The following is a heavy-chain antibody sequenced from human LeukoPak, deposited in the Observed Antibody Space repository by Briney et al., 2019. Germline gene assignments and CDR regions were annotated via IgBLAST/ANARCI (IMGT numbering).Heavy chain of an antibody. CDR2: INHSGST. CDR3: ARYYGSGRDGDY. Sequence: SETLSLTCAVYGGSFSGYYWSWIRQPPGKGLEWIGEINHSGSTNYNPSLKSRVTISVDTSKNQFSLKVNSVTAADTAVYFCARYYGSGRDGDYWGQGTLVTVSS. J-gene: IGHJ4*02. CDR1: GGSFSGYY. D-gene: IGHD3-10*01. V-gene: IGHV4-34*01.